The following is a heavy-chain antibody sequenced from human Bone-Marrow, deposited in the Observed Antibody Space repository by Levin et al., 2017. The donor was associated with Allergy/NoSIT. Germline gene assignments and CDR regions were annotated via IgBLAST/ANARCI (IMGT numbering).Heavy chain of an antibody. CDR1: GFTFSSYG. V-gene: IGHV3-33*01. CDR3: ARAPFTPRHPIIQLWSMDV. D-gene: IGHD5-18*01. J-gene: IGHJ6*02. Sequence: GESLKISCAASGFTFSSYGMHWVRQAPGKGLEWVAVIWYDGSNKYYADSVKGRFTISRDNSKNTLYLQMNSLRAEDTAVYYCARAPFTPRHPIIQLWSMDVWGQGTTVTVSS. CDR2: IWYDGSNK.